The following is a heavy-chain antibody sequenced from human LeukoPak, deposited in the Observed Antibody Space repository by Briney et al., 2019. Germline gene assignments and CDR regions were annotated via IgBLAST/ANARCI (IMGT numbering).Heavy chain of an antibody. V-gene: IGHV3-74*01. J-gene: IGHJ4*02. CDR1: GFTFSSYW. CDR2: LNSDGSST. D-gene: IGHD2-2*01. Sequence: PGGSLRLSCAASGFTFSSYWMHWVRQAPEKGLVWVSRLNSDGSSTGYADSVKGRFTISRDNAKNTLYLQMNSLRAEDTAVYYCVRDLRYCSSTSCYDPCFDYWGQGTLVTVSS. CDR3: VRDLRYCSSTSCYDPCFDY.